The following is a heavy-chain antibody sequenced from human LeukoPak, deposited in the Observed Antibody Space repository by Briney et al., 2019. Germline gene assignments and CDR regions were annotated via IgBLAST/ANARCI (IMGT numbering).Heavy chain of an antibody. Sequence: GGSLRLSCAASGFTFSSYSMNWVRQAPGKGPEWVSSISSSSSYIYYADSVKGRFTISRDNAKNSLYLQMNSLRAEDTAVYYCARFLRVRGVLQYYFDYWGQGTLVTVSS. D-gene: IGHD3-10*01. CDR3: ARFLRVRGVLQYYFDY. CDR2: ISSSSSYI. CDR1: GFTFSSYS. J-gene: IGHJ4*02. V-gene: IGHV3-21*01.